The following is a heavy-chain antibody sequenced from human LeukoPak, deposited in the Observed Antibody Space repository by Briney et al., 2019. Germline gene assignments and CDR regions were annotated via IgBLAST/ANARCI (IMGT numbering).Heavy chain of an antibody. Sequence: ASVKVSCKASGYTFTGYYMHWVRQAPGQGLEWMGWINPNNGGTNYAQKFQGRVTMTRDTSISTAYMELSRLRSDDTAVYYCAIVMITFGGVIDPWGQGTLVTVSS. CDR1: GYTFTGYY. J-gene: IGHJ5*02. CDR2: INPNNGGT. V-gene: IGHV1-2*02. CDR3: AIVMITFGGVIDP. D-gene: IGHD3-16*01.